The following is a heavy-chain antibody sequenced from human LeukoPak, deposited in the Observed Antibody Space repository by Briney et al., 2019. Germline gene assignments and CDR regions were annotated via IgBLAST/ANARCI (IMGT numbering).Heavy chain of an antibody. D-gene: IGHD6-13*01. CDR2: SNGVGRST. CDR3: ARGDPQFPGLAAPQDY. J-gene: IGHJ4*02. CDR1: GFTLGSYW. Sequence: GGSLRLSCVASGFTLGSYWMHWVRQAPGKGLVWVSRSNGVGRSTSYADSVQGRFTISRDNAKNTLYLQINSLRAEDTAVYYCARGDPQFPGLAAPQDYWGQGTLVIVSS. V-gene: IGHV3-74*01.